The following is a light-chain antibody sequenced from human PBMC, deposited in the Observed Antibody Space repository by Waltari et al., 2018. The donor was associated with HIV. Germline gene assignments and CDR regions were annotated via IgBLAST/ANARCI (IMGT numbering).Light chain of an antibody. CDR3: QKYNSAPWT. CDR1: QGISNH. CDR2: AAS. V-gene: IGKV1-27*01. J-gene: IGKJ1*01. Sequence: IHMPQSPSSLSASVGDRLTITCRASQGISNHLAWYQQKPGKVPKLLIYAASTLQSGVSSRFSGSGSGTDFTLTISSLQPEDVATYYCQKYNSAPWTFGQGTKVEIK.